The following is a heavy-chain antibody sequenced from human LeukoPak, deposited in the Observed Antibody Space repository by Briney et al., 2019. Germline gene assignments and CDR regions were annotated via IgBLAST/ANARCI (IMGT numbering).Heavy chain of an antibody. J-gene: IGHJ5*02. CDR1: GGSISSYY. CDR2: IYYSGST. Sequence: SETLSLTCTVSGGSISSYYWSWIRQPPGKGLEWIGYIYYSGSTNYKSSLKSRVTISVDTSKNQFSLELSSVTAADTAVYYCARLTGYSSESWFDPWGQGTLVTVSS. V-gene: IGHV4-59*01. CDR3: ARLTGYSSESWFDP. D-gene: IGHD3-9*01.